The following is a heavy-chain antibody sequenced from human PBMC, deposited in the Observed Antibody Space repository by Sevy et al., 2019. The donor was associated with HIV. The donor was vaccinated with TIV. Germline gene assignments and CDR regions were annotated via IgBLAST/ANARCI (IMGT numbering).Heavy chain of an antibody. CDR3: STDPIIVLLVTDGMDV. CDR1: GFTFYYAW. V-gene: IGHV3-15*01. CDR2: IKSKSDGGTT. D-gene: IGHD2-8*02. Sequence: GGSLRLSCAASGFTFYYAWMSWVRQAPGRGLERVGRIKSKSDGGTTDYAAPVKGRFTISRDDSKNRLYLEMNSLKTEDTAVYYCSTDPIIVLLVTDGMDVWGQGTTVTVSS. J-gene: IGHJ6*02.